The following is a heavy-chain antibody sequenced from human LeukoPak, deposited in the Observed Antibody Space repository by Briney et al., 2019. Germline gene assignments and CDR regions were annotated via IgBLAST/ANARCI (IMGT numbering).Heavy chain of an antibody. J-gene: IGHJ4*02. CDR3: ARHSDSAGFAR. CDR2: INPNSGGT. V-gene: IGHV1-2*06. D-gene: IGHD4-11*01. Sequence: ASVKVSCKASGYTFAGYYLHWVRQAPGQGLEWMGRINPNSGGTNYAPKFQDRVAMTRDTSNSTAYMELSRLKSDDTAVYYCARHSDSAGFARWGQGSLVIVSS. CDR1: GYTFAGYY.